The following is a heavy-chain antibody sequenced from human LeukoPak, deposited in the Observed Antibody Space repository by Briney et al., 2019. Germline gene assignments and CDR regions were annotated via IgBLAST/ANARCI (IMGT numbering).Heavy chain of an antibody. CDR2: ISHDGSNK. Sequence: GGSLRLSCAASGVTFGSYVHWVRQAPGKGLEWVAVISHDGSNKYNVDSVRGRFTISRDNSKNTLYLQMDSLRLEDTAVYYCARDLSGGGNDHWGQGTLVTVSS. D-gene: IGHD1-26*01. J-gene: IGHJ4*02. V-gene: IGHV3-30*03. CDR3: ARDLSGGGNDH. CDR1: GVTFGSYV.